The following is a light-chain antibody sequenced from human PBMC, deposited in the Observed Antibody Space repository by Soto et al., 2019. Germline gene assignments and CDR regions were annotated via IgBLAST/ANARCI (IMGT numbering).Light chain of an antibody. CDR2: LNSDGSH. CDR1: SGHSSYA. CDR3: QTWGTGTWV. J-gene: IGLJ3*02. V-gene: IGLV4-69*01. Sequence: QLVLTQSPSASASLGASVKLTCTLSSGHSSYAIALHQQQPEKGPRYLMKLNSDGSHSKGDGIPDRFSGSSSGAARYLTISRLQYEDEADYYCQTWGTGTWVFGGGTQLTVL.